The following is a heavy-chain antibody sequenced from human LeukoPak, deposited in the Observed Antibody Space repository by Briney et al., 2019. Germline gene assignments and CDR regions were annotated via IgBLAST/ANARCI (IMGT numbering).Heavy chain of an antibody. CDR2: IYHTGNT. V-gene: IGHV4-38-2*01. CDR3: ARAGGSSSPYYYYYMYV. J-gene: IGHJ6*03. Sequence: PSETLSLTCAVAGYSISSGYYWAWIRQPPGRGLEWIANIYHTGNTYYNPSLNSRVTMSVDTSKNQFSLRLSSVTAADTAVYYCARAGGSSSPYYYYYMYVWGKGTTVTVSS. CDR1: GYSISSGYY. D-gene: IGHD6-6*01.